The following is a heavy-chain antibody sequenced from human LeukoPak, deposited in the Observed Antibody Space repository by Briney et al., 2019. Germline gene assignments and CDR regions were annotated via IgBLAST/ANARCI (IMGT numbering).Heavy chain of an antibody. CDR2: TNAGNGNT. CDR3: ARPGTREYYFDY. CDR1: GYTFTSYA. Sequence: ASVKVSCKASGYTFTSYAMHWVRQAPGQRLEWMGWTNAGNGNTKYSQKFQGRVTITRDTSASTAYMELSSLRSEDTAVYYCARPGTREYYFDYWGQGTLVTVSS. J-gene: IGHJ4*02. V-gene: IGHV1-3*01.